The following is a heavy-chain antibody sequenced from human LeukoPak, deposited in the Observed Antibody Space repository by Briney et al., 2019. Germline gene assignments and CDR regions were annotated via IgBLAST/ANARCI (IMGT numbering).Heavy chain of an antibody. J-gene: IGHJ4*02. CDR3: ARQAYDFWSGYSRPHFDY. V-gene: IGHV4-59*08. CDR1: GGSIRSYY. D-gene: IGHD3-3*01. CDR2: IHYRGST. Sequence: SETLSLTCTVSGGSIRSYYWSWTRQPPGKGLEWIGYIHYRGSTKYNPSLKSRVTISVDTSKNQFSLKLSSVTAADTAVYYCARQAYDFWSGYSRPHFDYWGQGTLVTVSS.